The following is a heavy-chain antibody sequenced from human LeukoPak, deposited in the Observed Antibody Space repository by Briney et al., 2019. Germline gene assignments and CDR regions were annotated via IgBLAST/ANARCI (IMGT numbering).Heavy chain of an antibody. CDR2: IIPIFGTA. CDR1: GGTFSSYA. CDR3: ARGVRITMVRGVNLGY. J-gene: IGHJ4*02. D-gene: IGHD3-10*01. V-gene: IGHV1-69*05. Sequence: ASVKVSCKASGGTFSSYAISWVRQAPGQGLEWMGGIIPIFGTANYAQKFQGRVTMTRDTSTSTVYMELSSLRSEDTAVYYCARGVRITMVRGVNLGYWGQGTLVTVSS.